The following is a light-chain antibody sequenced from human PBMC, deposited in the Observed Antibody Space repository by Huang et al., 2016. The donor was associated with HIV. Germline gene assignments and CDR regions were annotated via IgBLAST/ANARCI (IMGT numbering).Light chain of an antibody. J-gene: IGKJ3*01. CDR1: QSVTSN. CDR3: QRYDNWPKFT. V-gene: IGKV3-15*01. Sequence: EIVMTQSPATLSVSPGERATLSCRASQSVTSNLAWYQQNPGQAPRLLIYGASTRATGIPARCSGSGSGTEFTLTISSLQSEDFAVYYCQRYDNWPKFTFGPGTKVDIK. CDR2: GAS.